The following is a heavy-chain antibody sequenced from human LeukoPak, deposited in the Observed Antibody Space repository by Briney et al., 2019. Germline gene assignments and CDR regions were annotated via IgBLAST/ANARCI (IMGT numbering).Heavy chain of an antibody. V-gene: IGHV4-4*02. CDR1: GGSISNTNW. D-gene: IGHD2-8*01. Sequence: SETLSLTCGVSGGSISNTNWWSWVRQPPGQGLEWIGEISLAGLTHYNPSLESRVTVSLDKSKNQLSLNLTSVTAADTAVYFCSRENGAFSPFGYWGQGTLVTVLS. J-gene: IGHJ4*02. CDR3: SRENGAFSPFGY. CDR2: ISLAGLT.